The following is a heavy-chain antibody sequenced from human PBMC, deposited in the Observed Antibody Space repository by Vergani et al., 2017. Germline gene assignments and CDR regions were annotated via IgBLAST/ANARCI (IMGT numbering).Heavy chain of an antibody. J-gene: IGHJ4*02. CDR1: GGSISSGGYY. CDR3: ARTGELGYFDY. V-gene: IGHV4-61*02. CDR2: IYTSGST. D-gene: IGHD7-27*01. Sequence: QVQLQESGPGLVKPSQTLSLTCTVSGGSISSGGYYWSWIRQPAGKGLEWIGRIYTSGSTNYNPSLKSRVTMSVDTSKNQFSLKLSSVTAADTAVYYCARTGELGYFDYWGQGTLVTVSS.